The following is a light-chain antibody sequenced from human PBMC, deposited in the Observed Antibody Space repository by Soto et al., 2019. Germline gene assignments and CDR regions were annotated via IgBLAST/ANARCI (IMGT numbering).Light chain of an antibody. Sequence: EIGLTQSPATLSLSPGDRATLSCRASQSVSRYLAWYQQKPGQAPRLLIHDKSTRATGIPDTFSGSGSGTDFTPTISSLEPDDSATYSRQQRCCCPPTFGGGTHIEIK. CDR2: DKS. CDR3: QQRCCCPPT. CDR1: QSVSRY. J-gene: IGKJ4*02. V-gene: IGKV3-11*01.